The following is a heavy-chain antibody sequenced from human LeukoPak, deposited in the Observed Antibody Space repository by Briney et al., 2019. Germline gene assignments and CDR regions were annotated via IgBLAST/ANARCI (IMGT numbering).Heavy chain of an antibody. V-gene: IGHV4-61*02. J-gene: IGHJ4*02. CDR3: ARVSEVGARGDY. Sequence: SQTLSLTCTVSGGSISSGSYYWSWIRQPAGKGLEWIGRIYTSGSTNYNPYLKSRVTISVDTSKNQFSLKLSSVTAADTAVYYCARVSEVGARGDYWGQGTLVTVSS. CDR2: IYTSGST. D-gene: IGHD1-26*01. CDR1: GGSISSGSYY.